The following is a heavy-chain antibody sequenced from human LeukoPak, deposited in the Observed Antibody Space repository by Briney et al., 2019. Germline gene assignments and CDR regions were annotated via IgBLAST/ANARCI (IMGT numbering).Heavy chain of an antibody. J-gene: IGHJ4*02. CDR1: GGSISSSSYY. CDR2: IYYSGST. CDR3: ARQTYYYGPGAPPPDDY. V-gene: IGHV4-39*01. D-gene: IGHD3-10*01. Sequence: SETLSLTCTVSGGSISSSSYYWGWIRQPPGKGLEWIGSIYYSGSTYYNPSLKSRITISVDTSKNQFSLKLSSVTAADTAVYYCARQTYYYGPGAPPPDDYWGQGTLVTVSS.